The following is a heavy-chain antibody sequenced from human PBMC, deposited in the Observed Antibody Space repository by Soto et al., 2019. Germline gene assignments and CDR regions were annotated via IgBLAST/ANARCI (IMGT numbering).Heavy chain of an antibody. J-gene: IGHJ6*02. CDR1: AFSFSSYG. Sequence: QVQLVESGGGVVQPGRSLRLSCTASAFSFSSYGMHWVRQAPGKGLEWVALISFDGNNQYYSDSVTGRFTISRNNSNTPLSLQMQSLRAGDSAVYYCAKALPFRATAQSYVYFYGMDVWGQGPPVTVS. CDR2: ISFDGNNQ. V-gene: IGHV3-30*18. D-gene: IGHD3-9*01. CDR3: AKALPFRATAQSYVYFYGMDV.